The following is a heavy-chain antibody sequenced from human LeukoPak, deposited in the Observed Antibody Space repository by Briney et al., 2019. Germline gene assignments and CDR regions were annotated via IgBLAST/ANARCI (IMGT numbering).Heavy chain of an antibody. Sequence: PGRSLRLSCAASGFTFDDYAMHWVRQAPGKGLEWVSGISWNSGSIGYADSVKGRFTISRDNAKNSLYLQMNSLRPEDTAVYYCARPQEIGYSYGPGLDYWGQGTLVTVSS. D-gene: IGHD5-18*01. CDR2: ISWNSGSI. CDR3: ARPQEIGYSYGPGLDY. J-gene: IGHJ4*02. V-gene: IGHV3-9*01. CDR1: GFTFDDYA.